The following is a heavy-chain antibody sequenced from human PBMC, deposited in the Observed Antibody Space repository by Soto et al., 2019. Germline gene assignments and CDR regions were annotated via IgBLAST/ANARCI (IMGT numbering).Heavy chain of an antibody. V-gene: IGHV1-18*01. J-gene: IGHJ4*02. CDR3: ARDSHSNYYDSSGPYRPFDY. Sequence: ASVKVACKASGYTFTSYGISWVRQAPVQGLEWMGWISAYNGNTNYAQKLQGRVTMTTDTSTSTAYMELRSLRSDDTAVYYCARDSHSNYYDSSGPYRPFDYWGQGTLVTVSS. CDR2: ISAYNGNT. D-gene: IGHD3-22*01. CDR1: GYTFTSYG.